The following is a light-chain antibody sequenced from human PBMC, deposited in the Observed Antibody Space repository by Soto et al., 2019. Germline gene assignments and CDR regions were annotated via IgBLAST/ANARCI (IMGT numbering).Light chain of an antibody. CDR1: QSVSSSY. V-gene: IGKV3-20*01. CDR2: GAS. J-gene: IGKJ1*01. Sequence: EIVLTQSPGTLSLSPGERATLSCRASQSVSSSYLAWYQQKPGQAPRLLIYGASSRATGIPDRFSGSGSGTDFPLTISRLEPEDFAVDYGQQYGSSPGTFGQGTKVEIK. CDR3: QQYGSSPGT.